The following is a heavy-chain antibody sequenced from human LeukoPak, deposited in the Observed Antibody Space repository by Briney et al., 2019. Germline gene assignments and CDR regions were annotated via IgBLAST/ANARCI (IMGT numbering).Heavy chain of an antibody. CDR1: GFTVSTNY. J-gene: IGHJ2*01. D-gene: IGHD2-15*01. CDR2: LHSGSRT. CDR3: AVVGDHFRWYLDL. Sequence: GGSLRLSCAASGFTVSTNYMNWLRQAPGKGLQWVASLHSGSRTYYPDSVEGRFTISRNSSHKTPFLHKNDLRADATPVYYFAVVGDHFRWYLDLWGRGTLVTVSS. V-gene: IGHV3-53*01.